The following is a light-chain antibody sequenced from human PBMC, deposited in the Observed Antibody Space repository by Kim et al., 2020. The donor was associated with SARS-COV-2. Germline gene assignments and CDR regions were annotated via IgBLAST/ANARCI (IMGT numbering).Light chain of an antibody. Sequence: QPVLTQPSSLSASPGASVSLTCTLRTGINVGSYKMYWFQQKPGSPPQYLLRYKSDSDIQRGSGVPSRFSVSKDSSANAGILLISGLQSEDEADYYCLIWHNAAWVFGGGTQLTVL. V-gene: IGLV5-45*02. J-gene: IGLJ3*02. CDR3: LIWHNAAWV. CDR2: YKSDSDI. CDR1: TGINVGSYK.